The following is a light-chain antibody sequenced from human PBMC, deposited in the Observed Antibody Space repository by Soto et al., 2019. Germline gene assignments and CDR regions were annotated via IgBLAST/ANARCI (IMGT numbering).Light chain of an antibody. CDR2: DAS. V-gene: IGKV3-11*01. Sequence: EIVLTQSQVTLSLSPGERATLSCLASQSVSSYLAWYQQKPGQAPRLLIYDASNRATGIPARFSGSGSGTDFTLTISSLEPEDFAVYYCQQRSNWPPITFGQGTRLEI. CDR3: QQRSNWPPIT. CDR1: QSVSSY. J-gene: IGKJ5*01.